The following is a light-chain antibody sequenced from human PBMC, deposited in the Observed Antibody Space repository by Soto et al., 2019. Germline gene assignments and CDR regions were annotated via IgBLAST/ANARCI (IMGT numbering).Light chain of an antibody. CDR1: QGVSSN. CDR3: QQYDNQPPFT. J-gene: IGKJ3*01. Sequence: EVAMTQSPATLSVSPGERAILSCRTSQGVSSNLAWYQQKPGLPPRLLIYGASTRATGIPARFSGSGSGTEFTLTISSLQSEDFAVYYCQQYDNQPPFTFGPGTKVDIK. V-gene: IGKV3-15*01. CDR2: GAS.